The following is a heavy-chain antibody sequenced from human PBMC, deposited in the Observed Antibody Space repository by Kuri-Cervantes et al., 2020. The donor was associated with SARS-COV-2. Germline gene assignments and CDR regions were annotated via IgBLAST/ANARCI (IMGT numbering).Heavy chain of an antibody. CDR1: GFTFSSYA. V-gene: IGHV3-23*01. D-gene: IGHD4-17*01. J-gene: IGHJ2*01. CDR2: ISGSGGST. CDR3: ARKWSGDYYWYFDL. Sequence: GGSLRLSCAASGFTFSSYAMSWVRQAPGKGLEWVSAISGSGGSTYYADSVKGRFTISRDNSKNTLYLQMNSLRAEDTAVYYCARKWSGDYYWYFDLWGRGTLVTVSS.